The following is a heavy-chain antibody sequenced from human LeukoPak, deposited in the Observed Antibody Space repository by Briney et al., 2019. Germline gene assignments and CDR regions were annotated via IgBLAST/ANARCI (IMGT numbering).Heavy chain of an antibody. Sequence: SQTLSLTCTVSGGSISSGGYYWSWIRQHPGKGLEWIGYIYYSGSTYYNPSLKSRVTISVDTSKNQFSLKLSSVTAADTAVYYCARDKRVDYYDSSGYDDWGQGTLVTVSP. CDR3: ARDKRVDYYDSSGYDD. CDR2: IYYSGST. D-gene: IGHD3-22*01. V-gene: IGHV4-31*03. CDR1: GGSISSGGYY. J-gene: IGHJ4*02.